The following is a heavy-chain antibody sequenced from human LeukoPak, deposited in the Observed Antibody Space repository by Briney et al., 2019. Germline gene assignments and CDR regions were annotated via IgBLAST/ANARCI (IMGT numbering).Heavy chain of an antibody. CDR2: ISGDGGSR. CDR3: ARESGKFDY. CDR1: GFTFSSYA. J-gene: IGHJ4*02. Sequence: GGSLRLSCAASGFTFSSYAMHWVRQAPGKGLEGVSLISGDGGSRFYADSVKGRFTISRDNSKNSLYLQMNSLRTEDAAMYYCARESGKFDYWGQGTLVAVSS. V-gene: IGHV3-43*02.